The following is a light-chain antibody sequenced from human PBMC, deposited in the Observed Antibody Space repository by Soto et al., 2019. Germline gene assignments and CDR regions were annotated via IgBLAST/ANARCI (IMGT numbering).Light chain of an antibody. CDR2: GNS. Sequence: QSVLTQPPSVSGAPGQRVTISCTGSSSNIGAGYDVHWYQQLPGTAPKLLIYGNSNRPSGVPDRISGSKSGTSASLAITGLQTQDEADYYCSSFTSAYTFVFGTGTKVTVL. V-gene: IGLV1-40*01. J-gene: IGLJ1*01. CDR3: SSFTSAYTFV. CDR1: SSNIGAGYD.